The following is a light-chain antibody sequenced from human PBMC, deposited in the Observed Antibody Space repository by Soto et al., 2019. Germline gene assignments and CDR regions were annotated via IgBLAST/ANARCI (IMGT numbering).Light chain of an antibody. Sequence: MQHPATLSVTPAEKASLSYRASQSVSSYLAWYQQKPGQAPRLLIYDASNRATGIPARFSGSGSGTDFTLTISSLAPAEFAAAYAPQSTIWLITFGQGTRLEI. CDR2: DAS. V-gene: IGKV3-11*01. CDR3: PQSTIWLIT. CDR1: QSVSSY. J-gene: IGKJ5*01.